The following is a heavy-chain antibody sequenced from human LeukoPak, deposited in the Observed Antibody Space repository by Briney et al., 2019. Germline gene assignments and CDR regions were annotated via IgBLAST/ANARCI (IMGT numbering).Heavy chain of an antibody. CDR3: GLVATVIRPY. J-gene: IGHJ4*02. Sequence: GGSLRLSCAASGFTFSNYGMNWIRQAPGKGLEWVSYISSTSHTIHYADSVKGRFTISRDNAKNSLYLQINSLRAEDTAVYYCGLVATVIRPYWGQGTLVTVSS. D-gene: IGHD5-12*01. CDR2: ISSTSHTI. CDR1: GFTFSNYG. V-gene: IGHV3-48*01.